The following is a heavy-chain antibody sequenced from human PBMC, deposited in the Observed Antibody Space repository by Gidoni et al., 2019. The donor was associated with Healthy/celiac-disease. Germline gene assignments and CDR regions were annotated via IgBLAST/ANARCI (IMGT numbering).Heavy chain of an antibody. V-gene: IGHV4-34*01. CDR2: INRSGST. CDR1: GGSFRGYY. J-gene: IGHJ6*02. D-gene: IGHD6-6*01. CDR3: ARGSPKSIAARLSSNNYGMDV. Sequence: QVQLQQWGAGLLKPSETLSLTCAVYGGSFRGYYWSWIRQPPGKGLEWIGEINRSGSTNYNPSLKSRVTISLDTSKNQFSLKLSSVTAAATAVYYCARGSPKSIAARLSSNNYGMDVWGQGTTVTVSS.